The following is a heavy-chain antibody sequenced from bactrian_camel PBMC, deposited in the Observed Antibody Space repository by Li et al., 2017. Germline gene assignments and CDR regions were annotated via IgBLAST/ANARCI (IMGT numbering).Heavy chain of an antibody. Sequence: HVQLVESGGGSAQAGGSLRLSCVVADFSKNTKCMGWFRQAPGKEREGVAAIDSDGSARYADSVRDRFTISKDNANNTLHLHLNNLKPEDTAMYYCAVDGRIWHSGCLRVVAKDLMAYRGQGTQVTVS. CDR3: AVDGRIWHSGCLRVVAKDLMAY. CDR2: IDSDGSA. V-gene: IGHV3S55*01. CDR1: DFSKNTKC. J-gene: IGHJ4*01. D-gene: IGHD7*01.